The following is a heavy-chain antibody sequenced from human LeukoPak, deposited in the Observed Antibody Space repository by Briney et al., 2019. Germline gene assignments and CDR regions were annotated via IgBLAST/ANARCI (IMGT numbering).Heavy chain of an antibody. CDR1: GGSISSGSYY. J-gene: IGHJ4*02. D-gene: IGHD3-3*02. V-gene: IGHV4-61*01. CDR3: AGEGAFYSGFDY. CDR2: IYYTGST. Sequence: PSQTLSLTCTVSGGSISSGSYYWSWIRQAPGKELEWIGYIYYTGSTNYNPSLKSRVTTSVDTSKNQFSLKLSSVTAADTAVYYCAGEGAFYSGFDYWGQGTLVTVSS.